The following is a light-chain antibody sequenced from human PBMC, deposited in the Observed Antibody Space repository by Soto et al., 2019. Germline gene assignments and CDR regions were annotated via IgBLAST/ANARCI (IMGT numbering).Light chain of an antibody. V-gene: IGKV3-11*01. CDR2: DAS. CDR1: QSVSSY. J-gene: IGKJ2*01. CDR3: QQRSNWPRT. Sequence: EIVLTQSQATLSLSPGERATLSCRASQSVSSYLAWYQQKPGQAPRLLIYDASNRATGIPARFSGSGSGTDLTLTISSLEPEDFAVYYGQQRSNWPRTFGQGTKLEIK.